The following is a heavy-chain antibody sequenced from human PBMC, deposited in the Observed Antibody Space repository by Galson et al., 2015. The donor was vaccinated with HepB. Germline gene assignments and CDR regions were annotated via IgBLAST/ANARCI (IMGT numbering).Heavy chain of an antibody. V-gene: IGHV3-33*08. CDR2: IWYDGSNK. D-gene: IGHD1-26*01. CDR3: AREGGIVGAVSFDY. CDR1: GFTFSSYA. Sequence: SLRLSCAASGFTFSSYAMHWVRQAPGKGLEWVAVIWYDGSNKYYADSVKGRFTISRDNSKNTLYLQMDSLRADDTAVYYCAREGGIVGAVSFDYWGQGALVTVSS. J-gene: IGHJ4*02.